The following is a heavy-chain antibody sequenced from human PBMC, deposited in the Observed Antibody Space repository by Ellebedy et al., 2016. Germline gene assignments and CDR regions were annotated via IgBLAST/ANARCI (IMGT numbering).Heavy chain of an antibody. CDR1: GGSISSYY. Sequence: SETLSLTCTVSGGSISSYYWSWIRQPPGKGLEWIGYIYYSGSTNYNPSLKSRVTISVDTSKNQFSLKLSSVTAADTAVYYCARGPFKYYGSGSSQFDPWGQGTLVTVSS. CDR2: IYYSGST. D-gene: IGHD3-10*01. CDR3: ARGPFKYYGSGSSQFDP. V-gene: IGHV4-59*01. J-gene: IGHJ5*02.